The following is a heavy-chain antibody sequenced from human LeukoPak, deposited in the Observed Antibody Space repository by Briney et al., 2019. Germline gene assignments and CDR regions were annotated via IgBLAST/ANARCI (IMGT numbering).Heavy chain of an antibody. CDR3: ASATSDYYGSGSYYKFPYYYYGMDV. D-gene: IGHD3-10*01. V-gene: IGHV4-31*03. CDR2: IYYSGST. Sequence: SQTLSLTCTVSGGSISSGGYYWSWIRQHPGKGLEWIGYIYYSGSTYYNPSLKSRVTISVDTSKNQFSLKLSSVTAADTAVCYCASATSDYYGSGSYYKFPYYYYGMDVWGKGATVTVSS. J-gene: IGHJ6*04. CDR1: GGSISSGGYY.